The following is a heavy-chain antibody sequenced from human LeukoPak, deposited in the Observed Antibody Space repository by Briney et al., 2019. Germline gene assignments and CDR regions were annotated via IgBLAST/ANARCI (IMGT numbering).Heavy chain of an antibody. CDR1: GGTFSNYA. J-gene: IGHJ6*03. CDR3: ARNDFWSGYGALYYYYMDV. D-gene: IGHD3-3*01. V-gene: IGHV1-69*06. Sequence: SVKVSCKASGGTFSNYAINWVRQAPGQGLEWMGGIIPIFGTANYAQKFQGRVTITADKFTSTAYMELSSLRSEDTAVYYCARNDFWSGYGALYYYYMDVWGKGTTVTVSS. CDR2: IIPIFGTA.